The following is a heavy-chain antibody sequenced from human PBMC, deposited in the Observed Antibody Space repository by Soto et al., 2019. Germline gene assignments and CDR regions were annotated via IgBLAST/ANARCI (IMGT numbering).Heavy chain of an antibody. V-gene: IGHV1-69*13. J-gene: IGHJ3*02. CDR2: IIPIFGTA. CDR3: AREKIYHYDILTSPNRFDAFDI. D-gene: IGHD3-9*01. CDR1: GGTFSSYA. Sequence: SVKVSCKASGGTFSSYAISWVRQAPGQGLEWMGGIIPIFGTANYAQKFQGRVTITADESTSTAYMELSSLRSEDMAVYYCAREKIYHYDILTSPNRFDAFDIWGQGTMVTVSS.